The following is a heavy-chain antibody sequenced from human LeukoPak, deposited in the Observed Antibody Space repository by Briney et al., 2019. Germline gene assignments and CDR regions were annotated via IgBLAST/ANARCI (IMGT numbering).Heavy chain of an antibody. V-gene: IGHV3-20*04. CDR1: GFTFDDYG. CDR2: INWNGGST. J-gene: IGHJ4*02. Sequence: PGGSLRLSRAASGFTFDDYGMSWVCQAPGKGLEWVSGINWNGGSTGCADSVKGRFTISRDNAKNSLYLQMNSLRAEDTALYYCARDLYYGSGSYYIDYWGQGTLVTVSS. D-gene: IGHD3-10*01. CDR3: ARDLYYGSGSYYIDY.